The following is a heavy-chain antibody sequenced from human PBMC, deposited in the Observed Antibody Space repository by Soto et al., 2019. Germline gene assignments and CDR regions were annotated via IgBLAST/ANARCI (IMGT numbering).Heavy chain of an antibody. J-gene: IGHJ3*02. V-gene: IGHV1-3*01. CDR3: AGSMAGGFWSGYYNAFDI. Sequence: QVPLVQSGAEVKKPGASVKVSCKASGYTFTSYAMHWVRQAPGQRLEWMGWINAGNGNTKYSQKFQGRVTITRDTSASTAYMELSSLRSEDTAVYYCAGSMAGGFWSGYYNAFDIWGQGTMVTVSS. CDR2: INAGNGNT. D-gene: IGHD3-3*01. CDR1: GYTFTSYA.